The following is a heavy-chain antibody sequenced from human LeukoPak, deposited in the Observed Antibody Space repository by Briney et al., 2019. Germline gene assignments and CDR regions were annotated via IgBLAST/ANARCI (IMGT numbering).Heavy chain of an antibody. CDR3: ARAHNWAYYYGVDV. Sequence: SQTLSLTYTVSGGSISSGGYSWSWIRQHPGKGLEWIGYIYYSGSTYYNPSLKSRVTISVDTSKNQFSLKLSSVTAADTAVYYCARAHNWAYYYGVDVWGQGTTVTVSS. CDR1: GGSISSGGYS. CDR2: IYYSGST. D-gene: IGHD1-20*01. J-gene: IGHJ6*02. V-gene: IGHV4-31*03.